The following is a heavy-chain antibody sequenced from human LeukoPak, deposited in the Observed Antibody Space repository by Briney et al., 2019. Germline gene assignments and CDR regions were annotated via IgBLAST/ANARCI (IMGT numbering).Heavy chain of an antibody. D-gene: IGHD6-19*01. CDR1: GFTFSSYS. CDR2: ISSSSSYI. CDR3: AILSSGVDY. Sequence: GGSLRLSCAASGFTFSSYSMNWVRQAPGKGLEWVSYISSSSSYIYYADSVKGRFTISRDNAKNSLYLQMNSLRAEDTAVYYCAILSSGVDYWGQGTLVTVSS. V-gene: IGHV3-21*01. J-gene: IGHJ4*02.